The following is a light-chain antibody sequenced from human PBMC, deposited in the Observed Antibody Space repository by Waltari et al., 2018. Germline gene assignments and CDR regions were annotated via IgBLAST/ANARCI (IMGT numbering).Light chain of an antibody. CDR2: GAS. CDR3: QQYNTWPPKA. Sequence: DIVMTQSTATLSVSPGERATLSCRASQSVSSNLAWYQQKPGQAPRLLIYGASPRATGIPARCSGSGSGTQFTLTISSMQSEEFAVYYCQQYNTWPPKAFGQGTKLEIK. J-gene: IGKJ2*01. CDR1: QSVSSN. V-gene: IGKV3-15*01.